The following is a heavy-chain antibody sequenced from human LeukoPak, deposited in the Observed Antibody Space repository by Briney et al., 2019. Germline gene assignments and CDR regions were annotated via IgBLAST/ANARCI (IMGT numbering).Heavy chain of an antibody. CDR3: ARGCIVGATSADGMDV. CDR2: IYYSGST. J-gene: IGHJ6*02. Sequence: SETLSLTCTVSGGSISSYYWSWIRQPPGKGLEWIGYIYYSGSTNYNPSLKSRVTISVDTSKNQFSLKLSSVTAADTAVYYCARGCIVGATSADGMDVWGQGTTVTVSS. V-gene: IGHV4-59*12. D-gene: IGHD1-26*01. CDR1: GGSISSYY.